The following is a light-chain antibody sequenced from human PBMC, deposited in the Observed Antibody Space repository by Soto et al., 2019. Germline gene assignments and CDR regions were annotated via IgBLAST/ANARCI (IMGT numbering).Light chain of an antibody. J-gene: IGKJ2*01. Sequence: EIVLTQSPATLSLSPGERATLSCGASQSVSSSFLAWYQQKPGLAPRLLIYHASSRATGIPDRFSGSGSGTDFTLTISRLEPEDFGVYYCQQYGSSPPYTFGQGTKLEIK. CDR3: QQYGSSPPYT. CDR2: HAS. CDR1: QSVSSSF. V-gene: IGKV3D-20*01.